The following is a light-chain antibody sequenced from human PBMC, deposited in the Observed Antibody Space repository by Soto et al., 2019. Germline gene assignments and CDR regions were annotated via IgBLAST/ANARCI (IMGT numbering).Light chain of an antibody. CDR1: QSVNIN. CDR2: DAS. V-gene: IGKV3-11*01. CDR3: QQRSSFWPEYT. Sequence: EIVMTQSPATLSVSPGERATLSCRASQSVNINLAWYQHKPGQAPRLLIFDASHRASGIPPRFSGSGSGTDFTLTISSLEPEDFAVYYCQQRSSFWPEYTFGQGTKVDIK. J-gene: IGKJ2*01.